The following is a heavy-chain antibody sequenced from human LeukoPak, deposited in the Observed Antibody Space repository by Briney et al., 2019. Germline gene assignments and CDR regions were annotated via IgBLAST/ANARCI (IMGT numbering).Heavy chain of an antibody. CDR1: GFTFSSYG. Sequence: PGGSLRLSCAASGFTFSSYGMHWVRQAPGKGLEWVSYISSSGSTIYYADSVKGRLTISRDNAKNSLYLQMNSLRAEDTAVYYCAELGITMIGGVWGKGTTVTTSS. J-gene: IGHJ6*04. CDR3: AELGITMIGGV. CDR2: ISSSGSTI. V-gene: IGHV3-48*04. D-gene: IGHD3-10*02.